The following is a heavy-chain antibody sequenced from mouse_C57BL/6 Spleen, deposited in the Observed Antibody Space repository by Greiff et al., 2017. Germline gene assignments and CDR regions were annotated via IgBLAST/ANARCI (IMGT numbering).Heavy chain of an antibody. CDR3: ARGDYSNYGFAY. CDR2: IDPEDGET. D-gene: IGHD2-5*01. Sequence: LKESGAELVKPGASVKLSCTASGFNIKDYYMHWVKQRTEQGLEWIGRIDPEDGETKYAPKFQGKATLTADTSSNTTYLQLSSLTAEDTAVYYCARGDYSNYGFAYWGQGTLVTVSA. CDR1: GFNIKDYY. J-gene: IGHJ3*01. V-gene: IGHV14-2*01.